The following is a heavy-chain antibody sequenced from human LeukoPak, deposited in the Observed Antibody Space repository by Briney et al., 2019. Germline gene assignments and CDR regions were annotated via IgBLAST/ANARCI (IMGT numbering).Heavy chain of an antibody. CDR2: IRSKTDGGTT. V-gene: IGHV3-15*01. CDR3: ITDITMVRGVIITIRAFDI. CDR1: GLTFSNAW. J-gene: IGHJ3*02. D-gene: IGHD3-10*01. Sequence: GGSLRLSCAASGLTFSNAWMSWVRQAPGKGLEWVGRIRSKTDGGTTDYAAPVKGRFTISRDDSKNTLYLQMNSLETEDTAVYYCITDITMVRGVIITIRAFDIWGQGTMVTVSS.